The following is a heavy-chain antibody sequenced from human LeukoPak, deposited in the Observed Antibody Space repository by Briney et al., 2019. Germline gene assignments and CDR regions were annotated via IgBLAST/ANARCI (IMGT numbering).Heavy chain of an antibody. CDR3: ARDRAVANIGQLSPFHY. D-gene: IGHD6-19*01. Sequence: GGSLRLSCAASGFTFSSYGMHWVRQAPGKGLEWLSFITNTGNSIYYADSVRGRFTISRDDAKNSLYLQINSLRAEDTAVYYCARDRAVANIGQLSPFHYCGQGTLVTVSS. V-gene: IGHV3-48*04. CDR1: GFTFSSYG. J-gene: IGHJ4*02. CDR2: ITNTGNSI.